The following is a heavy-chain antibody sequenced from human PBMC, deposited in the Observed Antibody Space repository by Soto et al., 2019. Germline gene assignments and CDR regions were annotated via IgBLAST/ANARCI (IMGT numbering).Heavy chain of an antibody. Sequence: EVQLVESGGDLVQPGGSLRLSCAASRFTFSDYSMNWVRQAPGKGLEWVSYISGGETIYYADSVRGRFTISRDNAKNSLFLQMNSLRDEDTAVYYCARESPSSQWLPTRYFDYWGQGTLVTVSS. CDR2: ISGGETI. J-gene: IGHJ4*02. D-gene: IGHD6-19*01. CDR3: ARESPSSQWLPTRYFDY. V-gene: IGHV3-48*02. CDR1: RFTFSDYS.